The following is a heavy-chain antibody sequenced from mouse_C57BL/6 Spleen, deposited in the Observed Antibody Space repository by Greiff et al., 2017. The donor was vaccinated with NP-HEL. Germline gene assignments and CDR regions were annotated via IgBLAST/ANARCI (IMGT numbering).Heavy chain of an antibody. CDR1: GYTFTSYW. V-gene: IGHV1-64*01. J-gene: IGHJ3*01. Sequence: VQLQQSGAELVKPGASVKLSCKASGYTFTSYWMHWVKQRPGQGLEWIGMIHPNSGSTNYNEKFKSKATLTVDKSSSTAYMQLSSLTSEDSAVYYCAREGAAQATLFAYWGQGTLVTVSA. D-gene: IGHD3-2*02. CDR3: AREGAAQATLFAY. CDR2: IHPNSGST.